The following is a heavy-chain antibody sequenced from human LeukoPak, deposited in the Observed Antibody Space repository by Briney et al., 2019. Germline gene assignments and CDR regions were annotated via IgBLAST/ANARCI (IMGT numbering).Heavy chain of an antibody. J-gene: IGHJ4*02. CDR2: IKKDGCEK. D-gene: IGHD3-22*01. Sequence: GGSLRLSCAASGFTFSSYWMSWVRQAPGKGLEWVANIKKDGCEKYYVDSVKGRFTISRDNAKTSLYLQMNSLRAEDTAVYYCARDRYYYDSSTYYRSPLDYWGQGTLVTVSS. CDR3: ARDRYYYDSSTYYRSPLDY. V-gene: IGHV3-7*03. CDR1: GFTFSSYW.